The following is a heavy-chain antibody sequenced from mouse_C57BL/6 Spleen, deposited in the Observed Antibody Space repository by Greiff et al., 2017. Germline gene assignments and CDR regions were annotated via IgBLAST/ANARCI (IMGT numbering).Heavy chain of an antibody. J-gene: IGHJ4*01. CDR1: GFTFSDYG. D-gene: IGHD1-1*01. V-gene: IGHV5-17*01. Sequence: EVQLVESGGGLVKPGGSLTLSCAASGFTFSDYGMNWVRQAPGKGLEWVAYISSGSSTNYYADTVKGRFTISRGNARNNLFLQMTRLRSADTAMYYCARKGLTLYAMDYWGQGTSVTVSS. CDR2: ISSGSSTN. CDR3: ARKGLTLYAMDY.